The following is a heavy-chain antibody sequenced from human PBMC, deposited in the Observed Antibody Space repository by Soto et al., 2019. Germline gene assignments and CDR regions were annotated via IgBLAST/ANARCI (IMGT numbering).Heavy chain of an antibody. V-gene: IGHV3-21*01. CDR3: ARAYGDYYYFDY. Sequence: EVQLVESGGGLVKPGGSLRLSCVASGFSFSSYTMTWVRQAPGKGLEWVSSINSISNYIYYADSVKGRFTISRDNANNSLYLQMNSLRAEDTAVYYCARAYGDYYYFDYWGQGTQATVSS. CDR2: INSISNYI. D-gene: IGHD4-17*01. CDR1: GFSFSSYT. J-gene: IGHJ4*02.